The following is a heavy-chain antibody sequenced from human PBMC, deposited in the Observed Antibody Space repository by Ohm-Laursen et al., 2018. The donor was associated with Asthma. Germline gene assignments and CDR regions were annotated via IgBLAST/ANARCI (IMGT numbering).Heavy chain of an antibody. D-gene: IGHD6-19*01. CDR3: ARVHGSFWGNSSGWYPYYGMDV. CDR2: ISYDGSNK. Sequence: SLRLSCAAFGFTFSSYDMHWVRQAPGKGLEWVAVISYDGSNKYYADSVKGRFTISRDNSKNTLYLQMNSLRAEDTAVYYCARVHGSFWGNSSGWYPYYGMDVWGQGTTVTVSS. CDR1: GFTFSSYD. J-gene: IGHJ6*02. V-gene: IGHV3-30*03.